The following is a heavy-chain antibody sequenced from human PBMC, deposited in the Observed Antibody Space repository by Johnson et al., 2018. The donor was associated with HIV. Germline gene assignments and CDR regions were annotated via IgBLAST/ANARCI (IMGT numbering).Heavy chain of an antibody. Sequence: QMQLVESGGGVVQPGRSLRLSCAASGFTFSSYAMHWVRQAPGKGLEWVAVISYDGSNKYYADSVKGRFTISRDNSKNTRYLQMKSLRVEDTAVYYCARSPETGDRLWRAFDIWGHGTMVTVSS. J-gene: IGHJ3*02. CDR3: ARSPETGDRLWRAFDI. CDR1: GFTFSSYA. CDR2: ISYDGSNK. D-gene: IGHD4-17*01. V-gene: IGHV3-30*04.